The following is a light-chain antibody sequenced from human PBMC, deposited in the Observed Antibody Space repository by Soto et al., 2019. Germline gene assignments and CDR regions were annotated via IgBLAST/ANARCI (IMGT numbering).Light chain of an antibody. Sequence: SSELTQPPSVSVAPGQTARITCGGSNIGSKNVHWYQQKPGQAPILVVHDDSDRPSGIPERFSGSNFGNTATLTIRRVEAGDEGDYYCQVWDSSSDHRVFGGGTKLTVL. V-gene: IGLV3-21*02. CDR3: QVWDSSSDHRV. CDR1: NIGSKN. CDR2: DDS. J-gene: IGLJ2*01.